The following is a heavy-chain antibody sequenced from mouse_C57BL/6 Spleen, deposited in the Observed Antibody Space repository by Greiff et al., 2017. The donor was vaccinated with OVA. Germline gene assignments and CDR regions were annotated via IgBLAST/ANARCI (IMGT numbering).Heavy chain of an antibody. CDR3: ARGDYYGSSGGFDY. Sequence: EVQLQESGPGLVKPSQSLSLTCSVTGYSITSGYYWNWIRQFPGNKLEWMGYISYDGSNNYNPSLKNRISITRDTSKNQFFLKLNSVTTEDTATYYCARGDYYGSSGGFDYWGQGTTLTVSS. V-gene: IGHV3-6*01. D-gene: IGHD1-1*01. CDR2: ISYDGSN. CDR1: GYSITSGYY. J-gene: IGHJ2*01.